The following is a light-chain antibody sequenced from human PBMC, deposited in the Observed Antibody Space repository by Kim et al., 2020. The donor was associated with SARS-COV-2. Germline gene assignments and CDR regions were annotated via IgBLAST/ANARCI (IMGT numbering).Light chain of an antibody. J-gene: IGLJ2*01. CDR3: QVWNRGSDHPVV. V-gene: IGLV3-21*04. CDR2: YDS. CDR1: NIGSEG. Sequence: SYELTQPPSVSVAPRETARITCGGTNIGSEGVHWYQQRPGQAPVLVMYYDSDRPSGIPERLSGSNSGNTATLTISRVEAGDEADYYCQVWNRGSDHPVVFGGGTRLTVL.